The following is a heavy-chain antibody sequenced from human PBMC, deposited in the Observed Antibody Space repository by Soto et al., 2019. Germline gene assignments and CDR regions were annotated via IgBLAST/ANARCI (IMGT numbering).Heavy chain of an antibody. CDR3: ATPTPLRGAMITNINFDF. Sequence: GESLKISCKGSGYSFTSYWISWVRQMPGKGLEWMGRIDPSDSYTNYSPSFQGHVTISADKSISTAYLQWSGLNSDDTAVYYCATPTPLRGAMITNINFDFWGQGTPVTVSS. J-gene: IGHJ4*02. CDR1: GYSFTSYW. CDR2: IDPSDSYT. D-gene: IGHD3-10*01. V-gene: IGHV5-10-1*01.